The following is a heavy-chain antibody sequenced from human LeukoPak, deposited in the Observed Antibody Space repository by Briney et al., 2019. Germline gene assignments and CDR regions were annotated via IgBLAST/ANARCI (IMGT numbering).Heavy chain of an antibody. J-gene: IGHJ4*02. CDR2: IKQDGSEK. D-gene: IGHD4-23*01. CDR3: AREVTPYY. V-gene: IGHV3-7*01. Sequence: GGSLRLSCVASGFTFSDYYMSWVRQPPGRGLEWVANIKQDGSEKYYVDSVKGRFTISRDNAKNSLFLQMNSLRAEDTAVYYCAREVTPYYWGQGTLVTVSS. CDR1: GFTFSDYY.